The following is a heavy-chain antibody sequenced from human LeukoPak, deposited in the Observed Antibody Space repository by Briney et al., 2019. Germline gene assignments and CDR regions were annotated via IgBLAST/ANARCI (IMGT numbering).Heavy chain of an antibody. Sequence: SVKVSCKASGGTFSSYAISWVRQAPGQGLEWMGGIIPIFGTANYAQKFQGRVTITTDDSTSTAYMELSSLRSEDTAVYYCAGRKYGSGSSYDWFDPWGQGTLVTVSS. CDR1: GGTFSSYA. V-gene: IGHV1-69*05. CDR2: IIPIFGTA. J-gene: IGHJ5*02. D-gene: IGHD3-10*01. CDR3: AGRKYGSGSSYDWFDP.